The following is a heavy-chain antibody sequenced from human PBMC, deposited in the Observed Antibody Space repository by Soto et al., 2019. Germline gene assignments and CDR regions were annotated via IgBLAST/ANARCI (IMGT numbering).Heavy chain of an antibody. CDR3: AKEIAYYDFWSGYYYYYYYGMDV. Sequence: PGGSLRLSCAASGFTFSSYCMHWVRQAPGKGLEWVAVISYDGSNKYYADSVKGRFTISRDNSKNTLYLQMNSLRAEDTAVYYCAKEIAYYDFWSGYYYYYYYGMDVWGQGTTVTVSS. CDR1: GFTFSSYC. CDR2: ISYDGSNK. D-gene: IGHD3-3*01. J-gene: IGHJ6*02. V-gene: IGHV3-30*18.